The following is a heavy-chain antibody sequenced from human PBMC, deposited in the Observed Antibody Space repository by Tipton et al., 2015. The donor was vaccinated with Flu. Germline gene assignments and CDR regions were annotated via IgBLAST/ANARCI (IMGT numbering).Heavy chain of an antibody. V-gene: IGHV3-7*01. J-gene: IGHJ4*02. CDR1: GFTLSGYW. D-gene: IGHD2-2*01. Sequence: SLRLSCAASGFTLSGYWMHWVRQAPGKGLEWVATIKPDGSEKYYVDSVKGRFTISRDNAQKYLDLQMNSLRAEDTAIYYCFSSKHYWGQGSLVTVSS. CDR3: FSSKHY. CDR2: IKPDGSEK.